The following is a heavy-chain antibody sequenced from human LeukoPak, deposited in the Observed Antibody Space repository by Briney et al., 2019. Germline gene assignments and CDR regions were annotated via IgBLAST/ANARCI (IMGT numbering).Heavy chain of an antibody. V-gene: IGHV1-2*02. D-gene: IGHD3-9*01. CDR1: GCTFTGYY. J-gene: IGHJ3*02. CDR2: INPNSGGT. Sequence: ASVKVSCKASGCTFTGYYMHWVRQASGQGLEWMGWINPNSGGTNYAQKFQGRVTMTRDTSISTAYMELSRLRSDDTAVYYCARVVDWLDAFDIWGQGTMVTVSS. CDR3: ARVVDWLDAFDI.